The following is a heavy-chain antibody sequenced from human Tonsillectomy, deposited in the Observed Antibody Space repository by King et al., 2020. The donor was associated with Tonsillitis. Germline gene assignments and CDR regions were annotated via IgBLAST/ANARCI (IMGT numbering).Heavy chain of an antibody. J-gene: IGHJ6*02. CDR2: IKKISDGATT. Sequence: VQLVESGGGLVKPGGSLKLSCAASGFTFSSAWMNWVRQAPGKGLEWVGRIKKISDGATTDYAAPVKGRFTISRDDSTNTLYLEMNSLKTEDTAVYYCAAGITYGANPDFWGQGTLVTVSSGWTFCHCDSYYYHAMDVWGQGTTVTVSS. V-gene: IGHV3-15*01. CDR1: GFTFSSAW. D-gene: IGHD2-8*01. CDR3: AAGITYGANPDFWGQGTLVTVSSGWTFCHCDSYYYHAMDV.